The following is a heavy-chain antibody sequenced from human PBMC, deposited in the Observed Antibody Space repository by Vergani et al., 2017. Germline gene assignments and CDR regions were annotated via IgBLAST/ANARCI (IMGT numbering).Heavy chain of an antibody. CDR1: GYIFTKSV. V-gene: IGHV7-4-1*02. CDR2: INTATGKS. Sequence: VQLVQSGSELKKPGASVKISCKASGYIFTKSVLNWVRQAPGQGPEWMGWINTATGKSTYAQDFTGRFVFSLDTSVNTAYLQIRSLKTEDTAIYYFATTTTWRVCDSWGQGTLVTVST. D-gene: IGHD2-21*01. J-gene: IGHJ5*02. CDR3: ATTTTWRVCDS.